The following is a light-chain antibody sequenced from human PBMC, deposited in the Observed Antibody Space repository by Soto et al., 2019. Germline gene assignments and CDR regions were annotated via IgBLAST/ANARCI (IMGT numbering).Light chain of an antibody. CDR3: SSYTSSSTLYV. CDR2: EVS. J-gene: IGLJ1*01. V-gene: IGLV2-14*01. Sequence: QSVLTQPASVSGSPGQSINISCTGTSSDVGGYNSVSWYQHHPGKAPKLMIYEVSNRPSGVSNRFSGSKSGNTASLTISGLQAEDEADYYCSSYTSSSTLYVFGTGTKVTVL. CDR1: SSDVGGYNS.